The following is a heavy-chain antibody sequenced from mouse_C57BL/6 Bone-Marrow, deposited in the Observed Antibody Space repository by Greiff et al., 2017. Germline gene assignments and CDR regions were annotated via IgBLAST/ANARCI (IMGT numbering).Heavy chain of an antibody. CDR3: TRWLPFYAMDY. J-gene: IGHJ4*01. CDR1: GYTFTDYE. D-gene: IGHD2-2*01. CDR2: IDPETGGT. Sequence: VQLQQSGAELVRPRASVTLSCKASGYTFTDYEMHWVKQTPVHGLEWIGAIDPETGGTAYNQKFKGKAILTADRSSSTSYMELRSPTSEDSAVYYCTRWLPFYAMDYWGQGTSVTVSS. V-gene: IGHV1-15*01.